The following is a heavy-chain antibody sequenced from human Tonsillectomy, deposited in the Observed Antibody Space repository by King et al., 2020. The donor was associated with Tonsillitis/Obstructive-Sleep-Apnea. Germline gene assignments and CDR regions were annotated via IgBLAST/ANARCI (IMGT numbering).Heavy chain of an antibody. CDR2: IYYSGST. V-gene: IGHV4-59*01. D-gene: IGHD3-22*01. Sequence: QLQESGPGLVKPSETLSLTCTVSGGSISSYYWSWIRQPPGKGLEWIGYIYYSGSTNYNPSLKSGVTISVDTSQNQFSLKLSSVTAADTAVYYCARAPGISSGYYFRFDYWGQGTLVTVSS. CDR1: GGSISSYY. J-gene: IGHJ4*02. CDR3: ARAPGISSGYYFRFDY.